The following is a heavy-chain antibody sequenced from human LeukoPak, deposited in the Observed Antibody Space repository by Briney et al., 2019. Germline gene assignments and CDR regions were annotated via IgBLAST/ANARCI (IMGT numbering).Heavy chain of an antibody. V-gene: IGHV3-53*01. D-gene: IGHD6-13*01. CDR2: LYSGGNT. J-gene: IGHJ4*02. Sequence: GGSLRLSCVASGFTVGSNFMSWVRQAPGKGLEWVSVLYSGGNTYYAGSVKGRFTISRDNSKNTLYLQMNSLRAEDTAVYYCARGWVFDYWGQGTLVTVSS. CDR1: GFTVGSNF. CDR3: ARGWVFDY.